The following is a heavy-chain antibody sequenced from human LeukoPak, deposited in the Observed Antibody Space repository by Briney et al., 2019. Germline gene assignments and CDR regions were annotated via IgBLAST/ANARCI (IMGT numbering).Heavy chain of an antibody. Sequence: GGSLRLSCAAPGFTFSSHAMSWVRQAPGKGLEWVPGISGSGGSTYYADSVKGRFTISRDNSKNTLYVQMNSLRAEDTAVYYCAKGRAGIDYWGQGTLVTVSS. J-gene: IGHJ4*02. V-gene: IGHV3-23*01. CDR1: GFTFSSHA. CDR2: ISGSGGST. D-gene: IGHD6-19*01. CDR3: AKGRAGIDY.